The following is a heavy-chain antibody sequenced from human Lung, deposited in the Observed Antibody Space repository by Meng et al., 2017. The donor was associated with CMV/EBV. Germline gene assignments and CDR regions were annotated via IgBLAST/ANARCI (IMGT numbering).Heavy chain of an antibody. Sequence: GEXXKISCAASGFTVSDFWMSWVRQAPGKGLEWVANIKQDGSEKYYVDSVKGRFTISRDNAKNSLYLQMNRLRDEDTAIYYCARDTRCVQETWGQGTLVTVSS. CDR2: IKQDGSEK. CDR1: GFTVSDFW. D-gene: IGHD5-24*01. CDR3: ARDTRCVQET. V-gene: IGHV3-7*01. J-gene: IGHJ4*02.